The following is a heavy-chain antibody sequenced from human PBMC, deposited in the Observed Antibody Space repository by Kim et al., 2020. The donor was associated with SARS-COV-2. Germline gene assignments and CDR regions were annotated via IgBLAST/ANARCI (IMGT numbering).Heavy chain of an antibody. CDR3: AKGVTGSSSWTPVDP. J-gene: IGHJ5*02. V-gene: IGHV3-30*02. D-gene: IGHD6-13*01. Sequence: DSVKGRFTISRDNSKNTLYLQMNSLRAEDTAVYYCAKGVTGSSSWTPVDPWGQGTLVTVSS.